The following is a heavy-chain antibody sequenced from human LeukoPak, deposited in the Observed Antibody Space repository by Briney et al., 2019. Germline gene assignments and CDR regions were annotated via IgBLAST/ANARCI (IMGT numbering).Heavy chain of an antibody. D-gene: IGHD3-22*01. CDR3: ARVTGYIVEDYFDY. Sequence: SETLSLTCTVSGGSISSSSYYWGWIRQPPGKGLKWIGSIYYSGSTYYNPSLKSRVTISVDTSKNQFSLRLSSVTAADTAVYYCARVTGYIVEDYFDYWGQGTLVTVSS. CDR2: IYYSGST. V-gene: IGHV4-39*07. CDR1: GGSISSSSYY. J-gene: IGHJ4*02.